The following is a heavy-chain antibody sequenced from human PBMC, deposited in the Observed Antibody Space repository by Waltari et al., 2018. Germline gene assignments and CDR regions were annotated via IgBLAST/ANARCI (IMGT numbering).Heavy chain of an antibody. CDR2: IYYSGST. Sequence: QLQLQESGPGLVKPSETLSLTCTVSGGSISSSSYYWGWLRQPPGKGLEWIGSIYYSGSTYYNPSLKSRVTISVDTSKNQFSLKLSSVTAADTAVYYCARQRSSSSVYYYYYYGMDVWGQGTTVTVSS. CDR1: GGSISSSSYY. V-gene: IGHV4-39*01. J-gene: IGHJ6*02. CDR3: ARQRSSSSVYYYYYYGMDV. D-gene: IGHD6-6*01.